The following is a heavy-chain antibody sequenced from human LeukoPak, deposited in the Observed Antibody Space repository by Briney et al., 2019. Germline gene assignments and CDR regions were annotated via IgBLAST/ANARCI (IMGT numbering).Heavy chain of an antibody. J-gene: IGHJ5*02. V-gene: IGHV4-61*02. CDR3: AGEVGGSWFDP. D-gene: IGHD1-26*01. CDR1: GGSISSGSHY. CDR2: IYSSGNT. Sequence: SETLSLTCTVSGGSISSGSHYWSWIRQPAGKGLEWIGRIYSSGNTNYNPSLKSRVTISLDTSKNQFSLNLSSVAAADTAVYYCAGEVGGSWFDPWGLGTLVTVSS.